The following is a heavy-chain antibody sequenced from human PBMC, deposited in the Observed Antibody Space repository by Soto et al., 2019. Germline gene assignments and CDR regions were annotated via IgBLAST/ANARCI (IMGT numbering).Heavy chain of an antibody. CDR2: IIPIFGTA. V-gene: IGHV1-69*13. CDR3: ARGSVRYGDFAY. Sequence: SVKVSCKASGGTFSSYAISWVRQAPGQGLEWMGGIIPIFGTANYAQKFQGRVTITADESMSTAYMELSSLRSEDTAVYYCARGSVRYGDFAYWGQGTLVTVSS. CDR1: GGTFSSYA. D-gene: IGHD3-10*01. J-gene: IGHJ4*02.